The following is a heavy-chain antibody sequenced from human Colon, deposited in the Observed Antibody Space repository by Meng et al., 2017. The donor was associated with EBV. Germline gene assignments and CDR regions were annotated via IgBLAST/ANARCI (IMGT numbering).Heavy chain of an antibody. CDR1: GFTFVSYT. J-gene: IGHJ4*02. CDR3: ARDDNGAPDY. Sequence: LKLVQFGSKLKKPEAPMKVSCKASGFTFVSYTLNWVRQAPGQGLEWMGWINTNTGNPTYAQGFTGRFVFSLDTSVSTAYLQISSLKAEDTAMYYCARDDNGAPDYWGQGTLVTVSS. CDR2: INTNTGNP. V-gene: IGHV7-4-1*02. D-gene: IGHD1-14*01.